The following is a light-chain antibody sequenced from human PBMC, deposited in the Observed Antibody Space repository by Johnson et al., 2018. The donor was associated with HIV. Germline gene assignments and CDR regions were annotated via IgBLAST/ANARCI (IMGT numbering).Light chain of an antibody. CDR2: DNN. J-gene: IGLJ1*01. Sequence: QSVLTQPPSVSAAPGQKVTISCSGSSSNIGNNYVSWYQQVPGTAPKLLIYDNNRRPSGIPDRFSGSKSGTSATLGITGLQTGDEADYYCGTWDSSLSAVFVTGTNVTVL. CDR3: GTWDSSLSAV. CDR1: SSNIGNNY. V-gene: IGLV1-51*01.